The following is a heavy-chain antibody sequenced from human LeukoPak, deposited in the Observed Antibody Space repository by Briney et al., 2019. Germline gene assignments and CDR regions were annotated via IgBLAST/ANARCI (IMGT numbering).Heavy chain of an antibody. Sequence: GGSLRLSCAASGFTVSSNYMSWVRQAPGKGLEWVSVIYSGGSTYYADSVKGRFTISRDNSKNTLYLQMNSLRAEDTAVYYCATSGGDGYNDAFDIWGQGAMVTVSS. J-gene: IGHJ3*02. V-gene: IGHV3-53*01. CDR2: IYSGGST. D-gene: IGHD3-16*01. CDR1: GFTVSSNY. CDR3: ATSGGDGYNDAFDI.